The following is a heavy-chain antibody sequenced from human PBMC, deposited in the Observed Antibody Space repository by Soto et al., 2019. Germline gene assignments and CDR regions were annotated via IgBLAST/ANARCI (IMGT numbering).Heavy chain of an antibody. J-gene: IGHJ6*02. CDR1: GFTVTTNY. Sequence: EVQLVESGGGLIQPGGSLRLSCAASGFTVTTNYMTWVRQAPGKGLEWVSVIYSGGSTNYADSVKGRITISRDNSKNTGYLQMNSLRAEDTAVYYCARDEGQWFGEYKLHHRGMAVWGQGTTVMVAS. D-gene: IGHD3-10*01. CDR2: IYSGGST. CDR3: ARDEGQWFGEYKLHHRGMAV. V-gene: IGHV3-53*01.